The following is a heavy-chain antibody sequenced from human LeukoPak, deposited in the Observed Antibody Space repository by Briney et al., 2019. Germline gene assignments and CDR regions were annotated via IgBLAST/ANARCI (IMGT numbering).Heavy chain of an antibody. CDR2: IYSGGST. D-gene: IGHD3-10*01. Sequence: GGSLRLSCAASGFNVSSNFMSWVRQAPGNGLKWVSVIYSGGSTYYADSVRGRFTISRDNSKNTLYLQMNSLRVEDTAVYYCARDMGFGDLMGYWGQGTLVTVSS. J-gene: IGHJ4*02. CDR1: GFNVSSNF. V-gene: IGHV3-53*01. CDR3: ARDMGFGDLMGY.